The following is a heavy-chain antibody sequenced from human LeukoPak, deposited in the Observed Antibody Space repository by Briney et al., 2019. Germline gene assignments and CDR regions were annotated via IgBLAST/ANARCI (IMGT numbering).Heavy chain of an antibody. V-gene: IGHV3-33*01. CDR2: IWYDGSNK. J-gene: IGHJ4*02. CDR1: GFTFSSYG. Sequence: PGGSLRLSCAASGFTFSSYGMHWVRQAPGKGREGLAAIWYDGSNKYYADSVKGRFTISIDNSKNTLYLQMNSLRAEDTAVYYCAREDGTLDYWGQGTLVTVPS. CDR3: AREDGTLDY.